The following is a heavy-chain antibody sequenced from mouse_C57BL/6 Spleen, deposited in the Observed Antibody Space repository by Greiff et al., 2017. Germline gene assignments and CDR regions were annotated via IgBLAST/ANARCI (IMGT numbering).Heavy chain of an antibody. J-gene: IGHJ2*01. V-gene: IGHV7-3*01. CDR2: IRNKANGYTT. CDR1: GFTFTAYY. CDR3: ARYFPQGGTVDC. Sequence: EVTLVESGGGLVQPGGSLSLSCAASGFTFTAYYMSWVRQPPGKALEWLGFIRNKANGYTTEYSASVKGRFTISRDNSQSILYLQMNALRAEDSATYYCARYFPQGGTVDCWDQGTTLTVSS. D-gene: IGHD4-1*01.